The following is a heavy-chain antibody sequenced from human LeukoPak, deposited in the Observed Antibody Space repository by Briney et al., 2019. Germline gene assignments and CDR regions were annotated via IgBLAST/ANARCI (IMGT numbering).Heavy chain of an antibody. CDR2: IYYTGTT. V-gene: IGHV4-39*01. D-gene: IGHD3-10*01. Sequence: KPSENPSLTCIFSGGSPNSPYYYWGWVRHPPGKGLEWVGTIYYTGTTYYNPSLKSRLTISVDTSKNQFSLKLTSVTAADTAVYYCARHDYYGSLNWFDPWGQGTLITVSS. J-gene: IGHJ5*02. CDR3: ARHDYYGSLNWFDP. CDR1: GGSPNSPYYY.